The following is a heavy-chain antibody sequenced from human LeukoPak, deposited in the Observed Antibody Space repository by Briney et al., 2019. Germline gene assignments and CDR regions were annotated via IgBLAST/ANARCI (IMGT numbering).Heavy chain of an antibody. J-gene: IGHJ4*02. Sequence: PGGSLRLSCAASGFTFDDYAMHWVRQAPGKGLEWVSGVSWNSGSIGYADSVKGRFTISRDNAKNSLYLQMNSLRAEDTALYYCAKDEKYGSGSGFPDYWGQGTLVTVSS. V-gene: IGHV3-9*01. D-gene: IGHD3-10*01. CDR1: GFTFDDYA. CDR3: AKDEKYGSGSGFPDY. CDR2: VSWNSGSI.